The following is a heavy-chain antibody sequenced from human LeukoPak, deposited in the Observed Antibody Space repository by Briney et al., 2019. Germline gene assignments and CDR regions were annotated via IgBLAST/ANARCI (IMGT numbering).Heavy chain of an antibody. Sequence: GASVKGSYKASGGAFSSYAMSWVRQAPGQGLGWMGGIIPIFGTANYSQKFQGRVTITADESTSTAYMELSSLRSEDTAVYYCAYGSGSYYNVDYWGQGTLVTVSS. CDR2: IIPIFGTA. CDR1: GGAFSSYA. CDR3: AYGSGSYYNVDY. V-gene: IGHV1-69*01. J-gene: IGHJ4*02. D-gene: IGHD3-10*01.